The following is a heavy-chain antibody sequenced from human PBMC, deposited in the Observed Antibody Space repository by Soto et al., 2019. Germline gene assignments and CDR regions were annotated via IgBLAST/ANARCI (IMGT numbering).Heavy chain of an antibody. J-gene: IGHJ4*02. D-gene: IGHD3-3*02. CDR1: GYKFGSAW. CDR3: ARQLSHICDS. V-gene: IGHV5-51*01. Sequence: PGESVKISCXGVGYKFGSAWIGWVRQMPGKGLEWMGIIKPGTSDIRYSPSCRGHVTISADEAVSTAYLQWSSLKASGTAMYYCARQLSHICDSWGQGTLVTVSS. CDR2: IKPGTSDI.